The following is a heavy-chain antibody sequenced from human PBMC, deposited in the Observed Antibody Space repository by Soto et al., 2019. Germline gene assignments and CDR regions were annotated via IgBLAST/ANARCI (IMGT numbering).Heavy chain of an antibody. CDR1: GFTFSTYW. J-gene: IGHJ4*02. CDR2: INGDGSTT. CDR3: ARDDNPDY. D-gene: IGHD1-20*01. Sequence: EMQLVESGGGLVQPGGSLRLSCAASGFTFSTYWMHWVRQGPGKGLVWLSRINGDGSTTEYADSVKGRFTISRGNAKNTLYLQIHSLRVEDTAVYYCARDDNPDYWGQGTLVTVSS. V-gene: IGHV3-74*03.